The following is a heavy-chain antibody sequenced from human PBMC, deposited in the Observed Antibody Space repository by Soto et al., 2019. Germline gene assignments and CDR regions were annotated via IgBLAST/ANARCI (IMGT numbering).Heavy chain of an antibody. CDR3: ARDHSSSGGNFDY. J-gene: IGHJ4*02. Sequence: EVQVVESGGGLVKPGGSLRLSCAGSGFTFSSYTMNWVRQAPGKGLEWVSSISSSSSYIYYADSVKGRFTISRDNAKNSLYLQMSSLRAEDTAVYYCARDHSSSGGNFDYWGQGNLVTVSS. D-gene: IGHD6-13*01. CDR1: GFTFSSYT. CDR2: ISSSSSYI. V-gene: IGHV3-21*01.